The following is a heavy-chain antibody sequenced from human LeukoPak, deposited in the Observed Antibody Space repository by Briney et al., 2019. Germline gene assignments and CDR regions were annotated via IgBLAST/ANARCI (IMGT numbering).Heavy chain of an antibody. D-gene: IGHD1/OR15-1a*01. CDR3: ARDLAWGYVEQRLGWLDP. Sequence: ASVRVSCKASGYTFTDYGITWVRQAPGQGLEWMGWISAHNGNTNYAEKFQGRFTMTTDTSTTTAYMELRSLRFDDTALYYCARDLAWGYVEQRLGWLDPWGQGALVTVSS. CDR2: ISAHNGNT. V-gene: IGHV1-18*01. CDR1: GYTFTDYG. J-gene: IGHJ5*02.